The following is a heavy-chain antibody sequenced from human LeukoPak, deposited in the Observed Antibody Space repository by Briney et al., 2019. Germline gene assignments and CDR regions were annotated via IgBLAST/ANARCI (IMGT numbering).Heavy chain of an antibody. CDR1: GGSFSGYY. CDR3: ASLLYSSGWYGSDY. Sequence: PSETLSLTCAVYGGSFSGYYWSWIRQPPGKGLEWIGEINHSGSTNYNPSLKSRVTISVDTSKNQFSLKLSSVTAADTAVYYCASLLYSSGWYGSDYWDQGTLVTVSS. J-gene: IGHJ4*02. D-gene: IGHD6-19*01. CDR2: INHSGST. V-gene: IGHV4-34*01.